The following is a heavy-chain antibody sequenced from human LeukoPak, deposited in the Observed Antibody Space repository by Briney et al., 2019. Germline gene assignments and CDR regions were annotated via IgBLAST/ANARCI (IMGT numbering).Heavy chain of an antibody. Sequence: GGSLRLSCAASGFTFSNYSMSWVRQAPGRGLEWVAAINESGSRTYYADSVKGRFTISRDNSKNTLYLQMNSLRAEDTAVYYCAKDRSYCGGDCYNPWFDPWGQGTLVTVSS. CDR3: AKDRSYCGGDCYNPWFDP. CDR2: INESGSRT. V-gene: IGHV3-23*01. CDR1: GFTFSNYS. J-gene: IGHJ5*02. D-gene: IGHD2-21*02.